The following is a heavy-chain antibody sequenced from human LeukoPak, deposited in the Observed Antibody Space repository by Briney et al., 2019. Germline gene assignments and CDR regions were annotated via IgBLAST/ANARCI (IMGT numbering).Heavy chain of an antibody. Sequence: SETLSLTCGVYSGSFSGYFWTYIRQPPGMGLEWIGEINHRGSTNYNPSLKSRVTIPVDTSKNQFSLRLTSVTAADTAVYYCARGSIYYGDSNAYFDYWGQGSLVTVSS. CDR2: INHRGST. CDR3: ARGSIYYGDSNAYFDY. CDR1: SGSFSGYF. D-gene: IGHD4-17*01. V-gene: IGHV4-34*01. J-gene: IGHJ4*02.